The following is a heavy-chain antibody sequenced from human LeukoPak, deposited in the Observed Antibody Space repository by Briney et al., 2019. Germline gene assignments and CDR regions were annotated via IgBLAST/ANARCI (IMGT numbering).Heavy chain of an antibody. CDR2: INSDGSST. CDR3: ASRVRDSSGYYQGYWYFDL. CDR1: GFTFSSYW. Sequence: GGSLRLSCAASGFTFSSYWMHWVRQAPGEGLVWVSRINSDGSSTSYADSVKGRFTISRDNAKNTLYLQMNSLRAEDTAVYYCASRVRDSSGYYQGYWYFDLWGRGTLVTVSS. D-gene: IGHD3-22*01. V-gene: IGHV3-74*01. J-gene: IGHJ2*01.